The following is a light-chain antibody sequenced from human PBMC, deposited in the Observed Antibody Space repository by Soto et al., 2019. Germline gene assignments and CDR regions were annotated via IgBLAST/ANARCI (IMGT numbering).Light chain of an antibody. CDR2: GAS. CDR1: QSVSSSY. J-gene: IGKJ1*01. CDR3: QQYGSSLTWT. Sequence: EIVLTQSPGTLSLSPGERATLSCRASQSVSSSYLAWYQQKPGQAPRLLIYGASSRATGIPDRFSGSGSWTDLTLTISRLEPEDFAVYYCQQYGSSLTWTFGQGTKV. V-gene: IGKV3-20*01.